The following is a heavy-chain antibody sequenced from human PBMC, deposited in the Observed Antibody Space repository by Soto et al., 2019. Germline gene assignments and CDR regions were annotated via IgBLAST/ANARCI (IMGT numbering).Heavy chain of an antibody. V-gene: IGHV1-58*01. J-gene: IGHJ6*02. D-gene: IGHD5-12*01. CDR3: AVGYSDYDFAVAGGYYYGMDV. CDR2: IVVGSGNT. Sequence: SVKVSCKASGFTFTSSSVQWVRQARGQRLEWIGWIVVGSGNTNYAQKFQERVTITRDMSTSTAYMELSSLRSEDTAVYYCAVGYSDYDFAVAGGYYYGMDVWGQGTTVTVSS. CDR1: GFTFTSSS.